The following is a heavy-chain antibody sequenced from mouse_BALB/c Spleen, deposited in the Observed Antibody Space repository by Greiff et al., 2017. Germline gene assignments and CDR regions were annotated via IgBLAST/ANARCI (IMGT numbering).Heavy chain of an antibody. CDR3: VSPITTATTY. D-gene: IGHD1-2*01. CDR2: IRSKSNNYAT. J-gene: IGHJ3*01. V-gene: IGHV10-1*02. Sequence: DVKLVESGGGLVKPGGSLKLSCAASGFTFNTYAMNWVRQAPGKGLEWVARIRSKSNNYATYYADSVKDRFTISRDDSQSMLYLQMNNLKTEDTAMYYCVSPITTATTYWGQGTLVTVSA. CDR1: GFTFNTYA.